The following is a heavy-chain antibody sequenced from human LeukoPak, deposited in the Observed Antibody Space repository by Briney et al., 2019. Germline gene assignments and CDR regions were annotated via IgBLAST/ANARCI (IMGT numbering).Heavy chain of an antibody. D-gene: IGHD3-3*01. Sequence: GGSLRLSCAASGFTFSNAWMSWVRQAPGKGLEWVGRIKSKTDGGTTDYAAPVKGRFTISRDDSKNTLYLQMNSLKTEDTAVYYCTTDTADDFWSGYSQYYFDYWGRGTLVTVSS. CDR2: IKSKTDGGTT. CDR1: GFTFSNAW. V-gene: IGHV3-15*01. J-gene: IGHJ4*02. CDR3: TTDTADDFWSGYSQYYFDY.